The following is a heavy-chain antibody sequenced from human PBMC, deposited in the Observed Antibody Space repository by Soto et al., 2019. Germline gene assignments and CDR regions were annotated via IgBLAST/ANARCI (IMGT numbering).Heavy chain of an antibody. CDR1: GSTISTGGYY. CDR2: IYYSGST. D-gene: IGHD6-13*01. V-gene: IGHV4-31*03. Sequence: SETLSLTCTVSGSTISTGGYYWSWIRQHPEKGLEWIGYIYYSGSTYYNPSLKSRVTISVDTSKNQFSLKLSSVTAADTAVYYCARSGYISRWSPTTEIYPWGQRTPLTVS. J-gene: IGHJ5*02. CDR3: ARSGYISRWSPTTEIYP.